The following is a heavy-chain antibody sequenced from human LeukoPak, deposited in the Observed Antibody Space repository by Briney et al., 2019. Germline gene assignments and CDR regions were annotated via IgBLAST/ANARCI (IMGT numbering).Heavy chain of an antibody. J-gene: IGHJ3*02. CDR3: ARDWQDPAAFDI. CDR2: LNPVDAAT. D-gene: IGHD3-9*01. CDR1: GYTFTSFW. V-gene: IGHV5-51*01. Sequence: GESLKSSCKASGYTFTSFWIGWLRQMHGKGLEWLAILNPVDAATRYRPSFQAQAPFSAHTSISTAYLQWSSLKPTNTASNYLARDWQDPAAFDIWGEGRMLTVSS.